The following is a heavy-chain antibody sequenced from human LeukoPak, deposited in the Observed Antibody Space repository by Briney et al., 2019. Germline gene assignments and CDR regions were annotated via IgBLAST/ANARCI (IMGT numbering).Heavy chain of an antibody. CDR3: AKGGGGGCASRLAD. CDR1: GFTFSLYA. J-gene: IGHJ4*02. CDR2: ICGNNDGT. V-gene: IGHV3-23*01. Sequence: PERSLRLSCAASGFTFSLYAMHWVRQAPGKGLEWVSSICGNNDGTYYADSVKGRFTISRDNSKNTLYLQMNSLRAEDTAVYYCAKGGGGGCASRLADWGQGTRVTVSS. D-gene: IGHD2-15*01.